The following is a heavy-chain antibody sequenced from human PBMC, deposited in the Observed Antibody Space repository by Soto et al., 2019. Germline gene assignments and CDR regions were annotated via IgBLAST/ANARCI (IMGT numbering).Heavy chain of an antibody. V-gene: IGHV4-30-4*01. CDR2: IYYSGST. CDR1: GGSIISGDYY. D-gene: IGHD1-26*01. CDR3: AREMSYCIDY. J-gene: IGHJ4*02. Sequence: SETLSLTCTVSGGSIISGDYYWIWIRQPPGKGLEWIGYIYYSGSTYYNPSLKSRVTISVDTSKNQFSLKLSSVTAADTAVYYCAREMSYCIDYWGQGTLVTVSS.